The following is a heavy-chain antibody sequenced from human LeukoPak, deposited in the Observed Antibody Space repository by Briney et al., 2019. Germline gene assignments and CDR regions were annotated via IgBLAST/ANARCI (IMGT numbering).Heavy chain of an antibody. CDR1: GGTLGTFA. D-gene: IGHD3/OR15-3a*01. V-gene: IGHV1-69*04. Sequence: ASVKVSCKPSGGTLGTFAVSWVRQAPGQGLEWLGRTIPMFGLTNITQKVQGRLTITADTATGTVYMDLDSLRSEDTAIYYCAREGRWLQFLDIWGQGTRVTVSS. J-gene: IGHJ4*02. CDR3: AREGRWLQFLDI. CDR2: TIPMFGLT.